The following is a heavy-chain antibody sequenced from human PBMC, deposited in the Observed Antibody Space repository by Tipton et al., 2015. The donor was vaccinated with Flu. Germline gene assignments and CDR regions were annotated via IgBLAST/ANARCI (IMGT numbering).Heavy chain of an antibody. Sequence: VQLVQSGGGLVKPGGSLRLSCAAPGFTFSNAWMSWVRQAPGKGLEWVSGINWNGGSTGYADSVKGRFTISRDNAKNSLYLQMNSLRAEDTALYYCASFPGYSSGWDITPYYFDYWGQGTLVTVSS. CDR2: INWNGGST. D-gene: IGHD6-19*01. CDR3: ASFPGYSSGWDITPYYFDY. CDR1: GFTFSNAW. V-gene: IGHV3-20*04. J-gene: IGHJ4*02.